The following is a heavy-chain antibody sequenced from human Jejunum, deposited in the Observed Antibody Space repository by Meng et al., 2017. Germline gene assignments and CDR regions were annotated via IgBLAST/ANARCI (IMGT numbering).Heavy chain of an antibody. Sequence: GESLKISCAVSGLTVSSNYMTWVRQAPGQGLEWVSVIYSGGSPYYADSVKGRFTISKDNSKNKVYLQMNSVRAEDTAVYYCARGYNRGFDYWGQGTLVTVSS. V-gene: IGHV3-53*01. CDR2: IYSGGSP. CDR1: GLTVSSNY. D-gene: IGHD5-18*01. J-gene: IGHJ4*02. CDR3: ARGYNRGFDY.